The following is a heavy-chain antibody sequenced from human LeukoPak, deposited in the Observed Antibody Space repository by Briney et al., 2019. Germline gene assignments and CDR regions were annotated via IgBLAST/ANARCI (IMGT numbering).Heavy chain of an antibody. CDR3: ARGVTPDY. CDR1: GGTFTNYA. D-gene: IGHD4-23*01. CDR2: IIPILGIA. J-gene: IGHJ4*02. V-gene: IGHV1-69*04. Sequence: SVKVSCKASGGTFTNYAISWVRQAPGQGLEWMGRIIPILGIANYAQKFQGRVTITADKSTSTAYMELRSLRSDDTAVYYCARGVTPDYWGQGTLVTVSS.